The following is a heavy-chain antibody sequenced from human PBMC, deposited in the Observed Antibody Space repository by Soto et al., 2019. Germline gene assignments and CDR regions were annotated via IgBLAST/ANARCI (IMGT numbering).Heavy chain of an antibody. CDR1: GGSISSSNW. D-gene: IGHD3-9*01. Sequence: KPSETLSLTCAVSGGSISSSNWWSWVRQPPGKGLEWIGEIYHSGSTNYNPSLKSRVTTSVDKSKNQFSLKLSSVTAADTAVYYCARDAVRILTGYPLDYYYYYGMDVWGQGTTVTVSS. CDR3: ARDAVRILTGYPLDYYYYYGMDV. V-gene: IGHV4-4*02. J-gene: IGHJ6*02. CDR2: IYHSGST.